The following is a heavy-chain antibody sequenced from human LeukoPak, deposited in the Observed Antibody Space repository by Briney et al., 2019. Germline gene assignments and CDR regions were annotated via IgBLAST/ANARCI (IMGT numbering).Heavy chain of an antibody. V-gene: IGHV3-21*01. CDR3: ARAWATDFDF. Sequence: GGSLKLSCAASGFTFSSYSMNWVRQAPGKGLEWVSSISSSSSYICYADSVKGRFTISRDNAKNSLYLQLNSLRAEDTAVYYCARAWATDFDFWGQGTLVTVSS. CDR2: ISSSSSYI. CDR1: GFTFSSYS. D-gene: IGHD7-27*01. J-gene: IGHJ4*02.